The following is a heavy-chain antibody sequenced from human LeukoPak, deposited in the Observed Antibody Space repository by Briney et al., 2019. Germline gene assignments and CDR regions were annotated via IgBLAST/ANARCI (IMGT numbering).Heavy chain of an antibody. CDR2: INHSGST. D-gene: IGHD2-2*01. Sequence: SETLSLTCGVYGGSFSGYYWSWIRQPPGKGLEWIGEINHSGSTNYNPSLKSRVTISVDTSKNQFSLKLSSVTAADTAVYYCASLYCSSTSCYSDYWGQGTLVTVSS. CDR3: ASLYCSSTSCYSDY. V-gene: IGHV4-34*01. J-gene: IGHJ4*02. CDR1: GGSFSGYY.